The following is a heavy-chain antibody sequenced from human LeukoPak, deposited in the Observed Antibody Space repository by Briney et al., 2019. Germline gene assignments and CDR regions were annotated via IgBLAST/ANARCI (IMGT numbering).Heavy chain of an antibody. V-gene: IGHV3-7*01. J-gene: IGHJ4*02. CDR1: GLTFSSYW. D-gene: IGHD5-12*01. CDR3: ARDGGHSGYDLLDY. Sequence: GGSLRLSCAASGLTFSSYWMTWVRQAPGKGLEWVANIKQDGSEKYYVDSVKGRFTISRDNAKISLYLQMNSLRAEDTAVYYCARDGGHSGYDLLDYWGQGTLVTVSS. CDR2: IKQDGSEK.